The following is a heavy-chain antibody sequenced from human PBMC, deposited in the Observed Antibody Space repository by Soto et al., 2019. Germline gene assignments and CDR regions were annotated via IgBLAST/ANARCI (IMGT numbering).Heavy chain of an antibody. Sequence: PGECLKISCKGSGYSFTSYWIGWVRQMPGKGLEWMGIIYPGDSDSRYSPSFQGHVTISADKSISTAYLQWSSLKASDTAMYYCARTDRTPNDAFDIWGQGTMVTVSS. CDR1: GYSFTSYW. V-gene: IGHV5-51*01. J-gene: IGHJ3*02. CDR2: IYPGDSDS. CDR3: ARTDRTPNDAFDI. D-gene: IGHD1-1*01.